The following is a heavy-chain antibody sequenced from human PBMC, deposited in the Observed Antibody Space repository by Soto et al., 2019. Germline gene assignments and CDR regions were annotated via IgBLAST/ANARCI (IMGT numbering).Heavy chain of an antibody. V-gene: IGHV2-5*02. CDR3: AHRPRGYSYHFDY. CDR1: GFSLTTRGVG. J-gene: IGHJ4*02. D-gene: IGHD5-18*01. Sequence: QITLKESGPTLVKPTQTLTLTCTFSGFSLTTRGVGVGWIRQPPGKALEWLALIYWDEDEGYSPSLKSRLTIPKDTSKNQVVLTRTNMDPVDTATYYCAHRPRGYSYHFDYWGQGTLVTVSS. CDR2: IYWDEDE.